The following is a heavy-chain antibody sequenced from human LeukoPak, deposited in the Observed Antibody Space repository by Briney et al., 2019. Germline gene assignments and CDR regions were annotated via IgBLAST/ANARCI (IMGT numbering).Heavy chain of an antibody. CDR2: ISYDGSNK. Sequence: GGSLRLSCAASGFTFSSYAMHWVRQAPGKGLEWVAVISYDGSNKYYADSVKGRFTISRDNSKNTLYLQMNSLRAEDTAVYYCAKLGPHIVVVPAALKDYWGQGTLVTVSS. D-gene: IGHD2-2*01. CDR1: GFTFSSYA. CDR3: AKLGPHIVVVPAALKDY. J-gene: IGHJ4*02. V-gene: IGHV3-30-3*02.